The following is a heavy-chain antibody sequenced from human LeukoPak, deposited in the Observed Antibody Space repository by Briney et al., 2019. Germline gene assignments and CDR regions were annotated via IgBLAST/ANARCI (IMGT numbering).Heavy chain of an antibody. V-gene: IGHV3-48*01. J-gene: IGHJ4*01. CDR3: ARVRGSYYLDC. Sequence: GGSLRLSCAASGFTFSTYSMNWVRQAPGKGLEWVSYISSSISTIYYADSVKGRFTISRDNAKNSLYLQMNSLRAEDTAVYYCARVRGSYYLDCWGQGTLVTVSS. CDR1: GFTFSTYS. CDR2: ISSSISTI. D-gene: IGHD1-26*01.